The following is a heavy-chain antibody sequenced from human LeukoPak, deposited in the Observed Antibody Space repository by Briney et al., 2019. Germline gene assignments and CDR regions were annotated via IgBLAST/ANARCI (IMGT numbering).Heavy chain of an antibody. CDR2: ISAYNGNT. J-gene: IGHJ6*02. CDR3: ARDGILWFGELLYFVRARDYYYGMDV. V-gene: IGHV1-18*01. D-gene: IGHD3-10*01. CDR1: GYTFTSYG. Sequence: ASVKVSCKASGYTFTSYGISWVRQAPGQGLEWMGWISAYNGNTNYAQKLQGRVTMTTDTSTSTAYMELRSLRSDDTVVYYCARDGILWFGELLYFVRARDYYYGMDVWGQGTTVTVSS.